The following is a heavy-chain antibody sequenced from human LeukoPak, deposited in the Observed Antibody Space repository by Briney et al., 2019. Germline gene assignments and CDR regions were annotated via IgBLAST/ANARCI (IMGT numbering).Heavy chain of an antibody. Sequence: ASVRVSCKASGYTFTDYYMHWVRQAPGQGLEWMGWISSKSGGTKYAQKFQGRVTMTRDTSITTAYVELSRLTSDDTAVYCCARGVASGNTRRYDPWGQGTLVTVSS. V-gene: IGHV1-2*02. CDR3: ARGVASGNTRRYDP. J-gene: IGHJ5*02. D-gene: IGHD3-10*01. CDR2: ISSKSGGT. CDR1: GYTFTDYY.